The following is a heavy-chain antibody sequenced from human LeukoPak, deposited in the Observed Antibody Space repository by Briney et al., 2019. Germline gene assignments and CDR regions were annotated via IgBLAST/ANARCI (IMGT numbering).Heavy chain of an antibody. CDR3: ARDSSRDYFDY. J-gene: IGHJ4*02. V-gene: IGHV3-30*19. Sequence: PRGSLRLSCAAPGFTFSSYGMHWVRQAPGKGLEWVAVISYDGSNKYYADSVKGRFTISRDNSKNTLYLQMNSLRAEDTAVYYCARDSSRDYFDYWGQGTLVTVSS. CDR2: ISYDGSNK. D-gene: IGHD3-10*01. CDR1: GFTFSSYG.